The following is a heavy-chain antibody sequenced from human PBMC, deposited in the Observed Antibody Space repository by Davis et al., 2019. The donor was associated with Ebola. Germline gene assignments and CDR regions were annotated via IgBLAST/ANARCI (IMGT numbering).Heavy chain of an antibody. J-gene: IGHJ3*02. CDR1: GFPFSSYE. Sequence: SLKISCAASGFPFSSYEMPWVRQAPGNGLEWVAYISSCGSTIYYADSVKGRFTISRDNAKNSLYLQMNSLRAADTAVYYCAAKCGGDCQVAFDIWGQGTMVTVSS. D-gene: IGHD2-21*01. CDR3: AAKCGGDCQVAFDI. V-gene: IGHV3-48*03. CDR2: ISSCGSTI.